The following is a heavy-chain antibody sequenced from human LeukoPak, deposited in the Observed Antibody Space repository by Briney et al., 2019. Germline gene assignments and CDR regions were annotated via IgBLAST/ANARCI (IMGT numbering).Heavy chain of an antibody. CDR1: GFTFSSYA. D-gene: IGHD6-13*01. CDR3: ARDQQLVRGYFDY. Sequence: GGSLRLSCAASGFTFSSYAMHWVRQAPGKGLEWVAVISYDGSNKYYADSVKGRFTISRDNSKSTLYLQMNSLRAEDTAVYYCARDQQLVRGYFDYWGQGTLVTVSS. V-gene: IGHV3-30-3*01. J-gene: IGHJ4*02. CDR2: ISYDGSNK.